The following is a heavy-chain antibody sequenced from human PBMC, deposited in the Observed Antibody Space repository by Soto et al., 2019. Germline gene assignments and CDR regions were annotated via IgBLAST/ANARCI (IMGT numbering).Heavy chain of an antibody. V-gene: IGHV4-31*03. D-gene: IGHD3-10*01. Sequence: TLSLTFNDSNGSVSSDPFYWSGSRQHPGKGLEWIGYIYYSGSTYYNQYLKSRVTISVDTSKNQFSLKLSSVTAADTALYYCARDRGTIVGWFDPWGQGTMVPVSS. CDR1: NGSVSSDPFY. CDR2: IYYSGST. J-gene: IGHJ5*02. CDR3: ARDRGTIVGWFDP.